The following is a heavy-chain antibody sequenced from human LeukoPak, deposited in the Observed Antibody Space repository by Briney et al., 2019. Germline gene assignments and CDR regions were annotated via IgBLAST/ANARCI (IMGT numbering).Heavy chain of an antibody. D-gene: IGHD2-21*01. Sequence: GGSLRLSCVLSGLTFSDAWMSWVRQAPGKGLEWVGRIRNDRITDYAAPVQGRFSISRDNSKNTFYLQMNSLRAEDTAVYFCAKRGVVIRVILVGLHREAYYFDSWGQGALVIVSS. CDR3: AKRGVVIRVILVGLHREAYYFDS. V-gene: IGHV3-15*01. CDR2: IRNDRIT. J-gene: IGHJ4*02. CDR1: GLTFSDAW.